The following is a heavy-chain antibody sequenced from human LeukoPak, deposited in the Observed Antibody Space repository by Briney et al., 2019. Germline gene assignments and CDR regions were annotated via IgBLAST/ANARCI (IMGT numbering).Heavy chain of an antibody. CDR3: ATRLYYYDSSGYAFDI. J-gene: IGHJ3*02. CDR1: GYTLTELS. V-gene: IGHV1-24*01. Sequence: APVKVSCKVSGYTLTELSMHWVRQAPGKGLEWMGGFDPEDGETIYAQKFQGRVTMTEDTSIDTAYMELSSLRSEDTAVYYCATRLYYYDSSGYAFDIWGQGTMDTVSS. CDR2: FDPEDGET. D-gene: IGHD3-22*01.